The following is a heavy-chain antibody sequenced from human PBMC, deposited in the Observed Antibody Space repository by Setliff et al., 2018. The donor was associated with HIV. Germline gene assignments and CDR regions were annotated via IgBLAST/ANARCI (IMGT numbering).Heavy chain of an antibody. J-gene: IGHJ4*02. CDR2: IHHSGST. Sequence: ETLSLTCAVSGDSISSHDWWSWVRQPPGKGLEWIGEIHHSGSTNYDPSLKSRVTILVDKSKNEFSLKFNSVTAADTAVYYCVMNGWYSLEYWGQGMLVTVSS. CDR3: VMNGWYSLEY. CDR1: GDSISSHDW. D-gene: IGHD6-19*01. V-gene: IGHV4-4*02.